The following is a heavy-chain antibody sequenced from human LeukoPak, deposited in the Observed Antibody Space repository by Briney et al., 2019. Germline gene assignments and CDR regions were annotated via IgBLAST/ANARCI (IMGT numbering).Heavy chain of an antibody. CDR1: GGSFSGYY. J-gene: IGHJ4*02. D-gene: IGHD5-18*01. CDR2: INQSGST. CDR3: ARGYSYVFD. Sequence: SSETLSLTCAVYGGSFSGYYWSWIRQPPGKGLEWIGEINQSGSTNYNPSLKSRVTISVDTSKNQFSLKLSSVTAADTAVYYCARGYSYVFDWGQGTLVTVSS. V-gene: IGHV4-34*01.